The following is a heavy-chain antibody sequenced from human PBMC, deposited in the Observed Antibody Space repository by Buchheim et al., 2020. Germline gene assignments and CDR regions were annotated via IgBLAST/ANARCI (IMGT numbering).Heavy chain of an antibody. J-gene: IGHJ6*02. CDR1: GFTFSSYA. CDR2: ISYDGSNK. V-gene: IGHV3-30*04. D-gene: IGHD5-24*01. CDR3: ARVGGDGYNWYYYYGMDV. Sequence: QVQLVESGGGVVQPGRSLRLSCAASGFTFSSYAMHWVRQAPGKGLEWVAVISYDGSNKYYADSVKGRFTISRDNSKKTLYLQMNSLRAEDTAVYYCARVGGDGYNWYYYYGMDVWGQGTT.